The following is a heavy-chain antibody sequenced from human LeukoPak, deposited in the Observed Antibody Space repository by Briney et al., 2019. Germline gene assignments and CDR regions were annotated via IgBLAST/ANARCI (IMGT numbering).Heavy chain of an antibody. D-gene: IGHD5-18*01. Sequence: GESLKISCKGSGYSFTSYWIGWVRQMPGKGLEWMGIIYPGDSDTRYSPSSQGQVTISADKSMSTAYLQWSSLKASDTAMYYCARRLRTAMVEYYFDYWGQGTLVTVSS. CDR2: IYPGDSDT. CDR3: ARRLRTAMVEYYFDY. J-gene: IGHJ4*02. CDR1: GYSFTSYW. V-gene: IGHV5-51*01.